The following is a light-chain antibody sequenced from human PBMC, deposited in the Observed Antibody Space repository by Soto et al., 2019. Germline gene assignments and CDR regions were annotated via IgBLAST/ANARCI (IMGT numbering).Light chain of an antibody. Sequence: QSVLTQPPSVSGAPGQRVTISCTGSSSNIGAGYDVHWYQQLPGTAPKLLMYGNSNRPSWVPDRFSGSKSGTSASLAITGLQAEDEADYYCQSYDSSLGVVFGGGTKLTVL. V-gene: IGLV1-40*01. CDR3: QSYDSSLGVV. CDR1: SSNIGAGYD. J-gene: IGLJ2*01. CDR2: GNS.